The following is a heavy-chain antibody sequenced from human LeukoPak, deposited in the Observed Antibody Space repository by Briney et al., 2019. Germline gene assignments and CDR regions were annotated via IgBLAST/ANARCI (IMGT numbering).Heavy chain of an antibody. CDR2: INPSGGST. J-gene: IGHJ4*02. CDR1: GCTFTSYY. CDR3: ARDQKVAGGLDY. V-gene: IGHV1-46*01. Sequence: ASVKVSCKASGCTFTSYYMHWVRQAPGQGLEWMGIINPSGGSTSYAQKFQGRVTMTRDTSTSTVYMELSSLGSEDTAVYYCARDQKVAGGLDYWGQGTLVTVSS. D-gene: IGHD2-8*02.